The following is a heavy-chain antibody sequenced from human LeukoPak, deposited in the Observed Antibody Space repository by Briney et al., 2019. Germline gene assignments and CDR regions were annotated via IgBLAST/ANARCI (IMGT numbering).Heavy chain of an antibody. CDR1: GGSFSGYY. CDR3: ARGRGVVVAAGYDY. CDR2: INHSGST. D-gene: IGHD2-15*01. J-gene: IGHJ4*02. Sequence: PSETLSLTCAVYGGSFSGYYWSWIRQPPGKGLEWIGEINHSGSTNYNPSLKSRVTISVDTSKNQFSLKLSSVTAADTAVYYCARGRGVVVAAGYDYWGQGTLVTVSS. V-gene: IGHV4-34*01.